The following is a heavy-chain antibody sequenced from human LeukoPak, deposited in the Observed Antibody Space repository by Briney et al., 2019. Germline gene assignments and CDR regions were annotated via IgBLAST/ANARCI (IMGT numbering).Heavy chain of an antibody. Sequence: ASVKVSCKASGYTFISYYMHWVRQAPGQGLEWMGIINPSGGSTSYAQKFQGRVTMTRDTSTSTVYMELSSLRSEDTAVYYCARVPYSNYVDYYYYGMDVWGQGTTVTVSS. CDR3: ARVPYSNYVDYYYYGMDV. V-gene: IGHV1-46*01. J-gene: IGHJ6*02. D-gene: IGHD4-4*01. CDR2: INPSGGST. CDR1: GYTFISYY.